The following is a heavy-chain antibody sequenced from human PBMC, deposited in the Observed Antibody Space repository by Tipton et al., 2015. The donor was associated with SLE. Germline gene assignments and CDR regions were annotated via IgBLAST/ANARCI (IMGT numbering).Heavy chain of an antibody. V-gene: IGHV3-21*01. CDR1: GFTFSNYG. CDR3: ARGGWRLDI. J-gene: IGHJ4*02. CDR2: ISSSSSYI. Sequence: SLRLSCAASGFTFSNYGMNWVRQAPGEGLEWVSSISSSSSYIHCADSVKGRFTISRDNAKDSLYLQMNSLRAEDTAIYYCARGGWRLDIWGQGTLVTVSS. D-gene: IGHD6-25*01.